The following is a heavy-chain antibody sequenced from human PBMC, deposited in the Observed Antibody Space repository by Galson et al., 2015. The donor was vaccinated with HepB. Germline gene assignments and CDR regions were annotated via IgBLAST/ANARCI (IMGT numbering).Heavy chain of an antibody. V-gene: IGHV3-30*01. D-gene: IGHD5-24*01. CDR3: ARDREMSTRWPDYYLHSGMDV. J-gene: IGHJ6*02. CDR2: TSYDERNK. Sequence: SLRLSCAASGFTFSTYTMHWVRQAPGKGLEWVSLTSYDERNKNYADSVKGRFTISRDNSKNTLYLQMNSLRPEDTAVYHCARDREMSTRWPDYYLHSGMDVWGQGTTVTVSS. CDR1: GFTFSTYT.